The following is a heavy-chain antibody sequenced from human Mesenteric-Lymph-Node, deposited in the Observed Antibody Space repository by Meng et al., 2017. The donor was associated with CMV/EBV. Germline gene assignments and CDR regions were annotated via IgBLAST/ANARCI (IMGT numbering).Heavy chain of an antibody. CDR3: VRDNRASLY. J-gene: IGHJ4*02. Sequence: GSLRLSCTVSGGYISSSSYYWGWIRQPPGKGLEWIGNIYYIGITHYHSSLKRRVTISVDTSKNQFSLKLTSVTAADTAVYYCVRDNRASLYWGQGRLVTVSS. V-gene: IGHV4-39*07. CDR1: GGYISSSSYY. D-gene: IGHD1-14*01. CDR2: IYYIGIT.